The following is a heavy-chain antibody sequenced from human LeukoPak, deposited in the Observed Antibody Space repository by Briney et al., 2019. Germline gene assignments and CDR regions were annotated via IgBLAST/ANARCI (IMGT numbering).Heavy chain of an antibody. D-gene: IGHD3-10*01. V-gene: IGHV1-2*02. J-gene: IGHJ4*02. CDR3: ARDLGDTYGSVGDFDY. CDR1: GYTFTGYY. Sequence: GASVKVSCKASGYTFTGYYMHWLRQAPGQGLEWMGWINPDSGGTIYAQNFQGRVTMTRDTSISTAYMELSNLRSDDTAVYYCARDLGDTYGSVGDFDYWGQGTLVTVSS. CDR2: INPDSGGT.